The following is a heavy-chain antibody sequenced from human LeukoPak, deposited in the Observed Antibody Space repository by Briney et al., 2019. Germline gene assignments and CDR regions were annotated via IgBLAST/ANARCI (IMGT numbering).Heavy chain of an antibody. D-gene: IGHD2-8*01. CDR1: GYTFTSYG. CDR2: ISAYNGNT. J-gene: IGHJ4*02. Sequence: GASVKVSRKASGYTFTSYGIGWVRQAPGQGLEWMGWISAYNGNTNYAQKLQGRVTMTTDTSTSTAYMELRSLRSDDTAGYYCARDYCTNSVFYSADIDYWGQGTLVTVSS. CDR3: ARDYCTNSVFYSADIDY. V-gene: IGHV1-18*01.